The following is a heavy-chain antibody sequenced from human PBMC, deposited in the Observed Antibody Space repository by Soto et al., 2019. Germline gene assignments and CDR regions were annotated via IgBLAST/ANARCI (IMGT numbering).Heavy chain of an antibody. V-gene: IGHV3-30-3*01. D-gene: IGHD3-10*01. CDR3: ARDPYGSGSYYRYYYYGMDV. CDR1: GFTFSSYA. CDR2: ISYDGSNK. Sequence: QVQLVESGGGVVQPGRSLRLSCAASGFTFSSYAMHWVRQAPGKGLEWVAVISYDGSNKYYADSVKGRFTISRDNSKNTLYLQMNSLRAEDTAVYYCARDPYGSGSYYRYYYYGMDVWGQGTTVTVSS. J-gene: IGHJ6*02.